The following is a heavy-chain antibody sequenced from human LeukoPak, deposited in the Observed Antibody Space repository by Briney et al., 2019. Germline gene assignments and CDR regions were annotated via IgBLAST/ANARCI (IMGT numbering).Heavy chain of an antibody. CDR2: IYPGDSDT. Sequence: GESLKISCKGSGYSFTSYWIGWVRQMPGKGLEWMGIIYPGDSDTRYSPSFQGQVTISADKSISTAYLQWSSLKASDTAMYYCARLRGLKYGDYQQGGYYYYMDVWGKGTTVTISS. D-gene: IGHD4-17*01. J-gene: IGHJ6*03. V-gene: IGHV5-51*01. CDR3: ARLRGLKYGDYQQGGYYYYMDV. CDR1: GYSFTSYW.